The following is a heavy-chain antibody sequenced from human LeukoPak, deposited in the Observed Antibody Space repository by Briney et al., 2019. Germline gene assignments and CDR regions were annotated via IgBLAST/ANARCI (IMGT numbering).Heavy chain of an antibody. V-gene: IGHV5-10-1*01. Sequence: GESLKISCKGPGYNFTSYWISWVRQMPGKGLEWMGRIDPSDSYTNYSPSFQGHVTISADKSISTAYLQWSSLKASDTAMYYCASRHSATYKLDAFDIWGQGALVTVSS. CDR1: GYNFTSYW. J-gene: IGHJ3*02. D-gene: IGHD1-26*01. CDR3: ASRHSATYKLDAFDI. CDR2: IDPSDSYT.